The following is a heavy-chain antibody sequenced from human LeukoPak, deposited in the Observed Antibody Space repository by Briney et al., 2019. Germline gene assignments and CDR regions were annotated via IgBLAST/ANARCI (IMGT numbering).Heavy chain of an antibody. Sequence: SETLSLTCTVSGGSISSSSYYWSWIRQPPGKGLEWIGYIYYSGSTNYNPSLKSRVTISVDTSKNQFSLKLSSVTAADTAVYYCARGSYDSSGYYQLPYYYYYMDVWGKGTTVTISS. CDR1: GGSISSSSYY. D-gene: IGHD3-22*01. V-gene: IGHV4-61*01. CDR3: ARGSYDSSGYYQLPYYYYYMDV. J-gene: IGHJ6*03. CDR2: IYYSGST.